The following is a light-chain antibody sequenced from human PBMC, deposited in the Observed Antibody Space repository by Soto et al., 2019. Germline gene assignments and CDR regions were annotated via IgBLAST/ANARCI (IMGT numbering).Light chain of an antibody. V-gene: IGKV3-11*01. CDR1: QSVRTY. Sequence: EIVLTQSPVTLSLSPGERATLSCRASQSVRTYLAWYQQRPGQAPRLLIYDASNRATGIPARFSGSGSGTDFTLTISSLEHEDFAVYYCQHRNSWPGTFGQGTNLEIK. J-gene: IGKJ2*02. CDR2: DAS. CDR3: QHRNSWPGT.